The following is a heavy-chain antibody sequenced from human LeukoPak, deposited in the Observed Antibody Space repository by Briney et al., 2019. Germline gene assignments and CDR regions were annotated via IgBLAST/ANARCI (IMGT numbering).Heavy chain of an antibody. CDR2: IDPNTGDT. CDR1: GYIFAGYY. J-gene: IGHJ4*02. D-gene: IGHD3-3*01. V-gene: IGHV1-2*02. Sequence: ASVKVSCKASGYIFAGYYIHWIRQAPGLGLEWMGWIDPNTGDTNYSWKVQARVTMTGDTSTSTAFMELRRLRSDDTAVYYCARSFWSGYFDLDFWGQGTLVTLSS. CDR3: ARSFWSGYFDLDF.